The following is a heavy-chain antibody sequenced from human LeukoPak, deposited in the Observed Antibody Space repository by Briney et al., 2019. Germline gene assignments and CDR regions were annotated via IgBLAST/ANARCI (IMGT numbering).Heavy chain of an antibody. CDR1: GGSFSGYY. V-gene: IGHV4-34*01. CDR3: ARHSRGSIRVSSWVDY. J-gene: IGHJ4*02. Sequence: PSETLSLTCAVYGGSFSGYYWSWIRQPPGKGLEWIGEINHSGSTNYNPSLKSRVTISVDTSKNQFSLKLSSVTAADTAVYYCARHSRGSIRVSSWVDYWGQGTLVTVSS. CDR2: INHSGST. D-gene: IGHD6-13*01.